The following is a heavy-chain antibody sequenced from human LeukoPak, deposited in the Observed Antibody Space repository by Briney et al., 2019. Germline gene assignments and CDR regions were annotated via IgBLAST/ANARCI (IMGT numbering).Heavy chain of an antibody. CDR1: GGTFSSYA. Sequence: SVKVSCKASGGTFSSYAISWVRQAPGQGLEWMGRIIPILGIANYAQKFQGRVTITADKSTSTAYMELSSLRSEDTAVYYCARGVGIAAAGMGGGYYYYGMDVWGQGTTVTVSS. CDR2: IIPILGIA. D-gene: IGHD6-13*01. V-gene: IGHV1-69*04. J-gene: IGHJ6*02. CDR3: ARGVGIAAAGMGGGYYYYGMDV.